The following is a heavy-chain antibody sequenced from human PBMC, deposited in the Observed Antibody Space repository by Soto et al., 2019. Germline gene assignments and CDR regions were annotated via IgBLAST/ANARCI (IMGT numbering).Heavy chain of an antibody. CDR2: IYYSGST. V-gene: IGHV4-39*01. CDR3: ARLGSSRDGFNYLYAFEI. Sequence: NPSETLSLTCSVSSGSVSTSYYYWGWIRQPPGKGLDWIGNIYYSGSTYYNPSLKSRVTISIDTSKNQFSLKLSSVTAADTAVYYCARLGSSRDGFNYLYAFEIWGQGTVVT. J-gene: IGHJ3*02. D-gene: IGHD3-10*01. CDR1: SGSVSTSYYY.